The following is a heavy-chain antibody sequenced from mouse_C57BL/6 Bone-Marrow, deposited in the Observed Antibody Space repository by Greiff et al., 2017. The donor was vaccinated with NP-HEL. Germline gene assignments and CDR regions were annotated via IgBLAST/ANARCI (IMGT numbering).Heavy chain of an antibody. CDR1: GYTFTSYW. J-gene: IGHJ3*01. Sequence: QVQLQQSGAELAKPGASVTLSCKASGYTFTSYWMHWVKQRPGQGLEWIGYINPSSGYTTYNQKFKDKATLTADKSSSTAYMSLSSLTYEDSAVYYCARGTYDYYGFAYWGQGTPVTVSA. CDR2: INPSSGYT. D-gene: IGHD1-2*01. V-gene: IGHV1-7*01. CDR3: ARGTYDYYGFAY.